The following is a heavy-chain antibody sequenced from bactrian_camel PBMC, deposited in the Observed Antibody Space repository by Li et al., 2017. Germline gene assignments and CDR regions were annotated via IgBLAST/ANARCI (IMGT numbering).Heavy chain of an antibody. V-gene: IGHV3S67*01. CDR3: AARYSLCSNGGRLSFPY. J-gene: IGHJ4*01. CDR1: GFTFSVFA. CDR2: LASDGST. D-gene: IGHD2*01. Sequence: VQLVESGGGLVQPGGSLRLSCATSGFTFSVFALSWVRQAPGKEREGVVALASDGSTWYADSVKGRFTISKDDLKDTLYLQMNSLKPEDTAMYYCAARYSLCSNGGRLSFPYWGRGTQVTVS.